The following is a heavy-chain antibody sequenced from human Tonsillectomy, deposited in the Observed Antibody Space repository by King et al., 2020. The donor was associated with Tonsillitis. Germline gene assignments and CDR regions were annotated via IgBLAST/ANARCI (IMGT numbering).Heavy chain of an antibody. Sequence: VQLQESGPGLVKPSETLSLTCTVSGGSISNYYWSWIRQPPGKGLEWIGYIYYSGSTNYNPSLKSRVTISVDTSKNQFSLKLSSVTAADTAVYYCARRRAYDSSGYFLGWYFALWGRGTLVTVSS. CDR2: IYYSGST. D-gene: IGHD3-22*01. CDR1: GGSISNYY. V-gene: IGHV4-59*08. CDR3: ARRRAYDSSGYFLGWYFAL. J-gene: IGHJ2*01.